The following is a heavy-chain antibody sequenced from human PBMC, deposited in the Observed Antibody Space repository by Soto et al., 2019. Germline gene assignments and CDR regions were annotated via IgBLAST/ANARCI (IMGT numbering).Heavy chain of an antibody. J-gene: IGHJ4*02. CDR2: MSGSGGST. D-gene: IGHD5-12*01. CDR1: GFTFSSYA. Sequence: PGGSLRLSCAASGFTFSSYAMSWVRQAPGKGLEWVSVMSGSGGSTYYADSVKGRFTIPRDNSKNTLYLQMNSLRAEDTAVYYCATSEMATIMGIDYWGQGTLVTVSS. CDR3: ATSEMATIMGIDY. V-gene: IGHV3-23*01.